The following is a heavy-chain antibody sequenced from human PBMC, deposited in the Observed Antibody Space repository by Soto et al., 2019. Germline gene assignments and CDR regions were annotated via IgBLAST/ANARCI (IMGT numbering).Heavy chain of an antibody. CDR3: AKDELYYDFWSGCLDY. CDR1: GFTFSRYG. J-gene: IGHJ4*02. Sequence: GGSLRLSCAASGFTFSRYGMHWVRQAPGKGLEWVAVISHDGSKKDYADSVKGRFTISRDNSENTVDLQVNSLRIEDTAIYYCAKDELYYDFWSGCLDYWAQGTQVTVSS. D-gene: IGHD3-3*01. CDR2: ISHDGSKK. V-gene: IGHV3-30*18.